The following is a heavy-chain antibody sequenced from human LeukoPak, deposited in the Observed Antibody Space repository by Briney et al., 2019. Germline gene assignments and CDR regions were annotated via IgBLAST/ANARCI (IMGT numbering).Heavy chain of an antibody. Sequence: SETLSLTCTVSGASITSYHWSWLRQPAGKGLEWIGRIYTSASTNYSPSFKGRATISIDRSKSQFSLNLPSVTAADTAVYYCARDRIWNDAGHDPFDIWGQGTMVAVSS. V-gene: IGHV4-4*07. J-gene: IGHJ3*02. CDR3: ARDRIWNDAGHDPFDI. CDR1: GASITSYH. CDR2: IYTSAST. D-gene: IGHD1-1*01.